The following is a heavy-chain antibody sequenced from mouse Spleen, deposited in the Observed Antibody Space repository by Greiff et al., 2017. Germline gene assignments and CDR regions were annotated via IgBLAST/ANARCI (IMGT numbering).Heavy chain of an antibody. CDR2: ISSGSSTI. CDR1: GFTFSSCG. CDR3: ARSNGPYYFDY. D-gene: IGHD1-1*01. V-gene: IGHV5-17*02. Sequence: EVQRVESGGGLVQPGGSRKLSCAASGFTFSSCGMHWVRQAPEKGLEWVAYISSGSSTIYYADTVKGRFTIARDNPKNTLFLQMTSLRSEDTAMYYCARSNGPYYFDYWGQGTTLTVSS. J-gene: IGHJ2*01.